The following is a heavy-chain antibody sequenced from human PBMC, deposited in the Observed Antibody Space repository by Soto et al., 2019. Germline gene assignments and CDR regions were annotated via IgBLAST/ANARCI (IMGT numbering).Heavy chain of an antibody. V-gene: IGHV1-58*01. D-gene: IGHD4-17*01. CDR3: AANPDYGDYVSFPY. Sequence: SVKVSCKASGFTFTSSAVQWVRQARGQRLEWIGWIVVGSGNTNYAQKFQERVTITRDMSTSTAYMELSSLRSEDTAVYYCAANPDYGDYVSFPYWGQGTLVTVSS. CDR1: GFTFTSSA. CDR2: IVVGSGNT. J-gene: IGHJ4*02.